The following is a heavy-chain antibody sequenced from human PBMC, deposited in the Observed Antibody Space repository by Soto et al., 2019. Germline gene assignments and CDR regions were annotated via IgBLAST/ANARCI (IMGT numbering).Heavy chain of an antibody. J-gene: IGHJ4*02. D-gene: IGHD1-26*01. V-gene: IGHV4-31*03. CDR1: GGSISSGGYY. Sequence: QVQLQESGPGLVKPSQTLSLTCTVSGGSISSGGYYWSWIRQHPGKGLEWIGYIYYSGSTYYNPSLKSRVTISVDTSKNQFSLKLSSVTAADTAVYYCARDGQRSGSYWPNYFDYWGQGTLVTVSS. CDR3: ARDGQRSGSYWPNYFDY. CDR2: IYYSGST.